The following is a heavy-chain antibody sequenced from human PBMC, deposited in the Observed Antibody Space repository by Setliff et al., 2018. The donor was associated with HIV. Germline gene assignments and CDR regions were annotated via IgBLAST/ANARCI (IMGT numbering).Heavy chain of an antibody. V-gene: IGHV1-69*02. CDR2: SIPILGIG. D-gene: IGHD3-10*01. CDR3: ARFGAGAWHLYMDV. Sequence: GASVKVSCKASGGTFSSYTINWVRQAPGQGLEWMGRSIPILGIGNDEQAQKFKGRVTFTADKSTSTVYMELSSLRSEDTAVYYCARFGAGAWHLYMDVWGKGTAVTVSS. J-gene: IGHJ6*03. CDR1: GGTFSSYT.